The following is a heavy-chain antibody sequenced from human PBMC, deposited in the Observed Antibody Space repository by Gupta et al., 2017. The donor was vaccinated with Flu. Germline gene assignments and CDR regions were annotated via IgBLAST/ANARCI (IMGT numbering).Heavy chain of an antibody. J-gene: IGHJ4*02. CDR1: GGSFSGYY. D-gene: IGHD6-6*01. V-gene: IGHV4-34*01. CDR2: INHSGST. Sequence: QVQLQQWGAGLLKPSETLSLTCAVYGGSFSGYYWSWIRQPPGKGLEWIGEINHSGSTNYNPSLKSRVTISVDTSKNQFSLKLSSVTAADTAVYYCARDSGIAARSGINYFDYWGQGTLVTVSS. CDR3: ARDSGIAARSGINYFDY.